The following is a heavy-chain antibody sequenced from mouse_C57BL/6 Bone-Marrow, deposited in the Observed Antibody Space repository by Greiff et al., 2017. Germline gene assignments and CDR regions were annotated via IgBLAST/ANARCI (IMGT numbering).Heavy chain of an antibody. J-gene: IGHJ3*01. Sequence: EVKVVESGGGLVKPGGSLKLSCAASGFTFSSYAMSWVRQTPEKRLEWVATISTGGSYTYYPDNVKGRFTISRDNAKNNLYLQMSHLKSEDTAMYYCAREELRPRFAYWGQGTLVTVSA. D-gene: IGHD2-4*01. CDR1: GFTFSSYA. CDR2: ISTGGSYT. V-gene: IGHV5-4*01. CDR3: AREELRPRFAY.